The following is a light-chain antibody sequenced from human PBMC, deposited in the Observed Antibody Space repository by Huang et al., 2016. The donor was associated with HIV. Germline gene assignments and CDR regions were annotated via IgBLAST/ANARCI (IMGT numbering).Light chain of an antibody. V-gene: IGKV3-20*01. CDR2: VAS. CDR1: QSVSRSY. CDR3: QQYESSLWT. J-gene: IGKJ1*01. Sequence: EIVLTQSPGTLSLSPGERATLSCRASQSVSRSYLGWYQQKAGQAPRLLIYVASSRAPGIPDRFSGSGSGTDFTLTISRLEPEDFAIYYCQQYESSLWTFGQGTKVEMK.